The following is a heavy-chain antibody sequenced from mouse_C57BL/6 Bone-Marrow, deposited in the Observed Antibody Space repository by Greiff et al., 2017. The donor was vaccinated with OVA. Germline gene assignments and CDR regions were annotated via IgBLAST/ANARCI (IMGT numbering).Heavy chain of an antibody. D-gene: IGHD1-1*01. CDR2: ISGGGGNT. J-gene: IGHJ3*01. CDR3: ARQGYYYGTWFAY. V-gene: IGHV5-9*01. Sequence: EVMLVESGGGLVKPGGSLKLSCAASGFTFSSYTMSWVRQTPKKRLEWVATISGGGGNTYYPDSVKGRFTISRDNAKNTLYLQMSSLRSEDTALYYCARQGYYYGTWFAYWGQGTLVTVSA. CDR1: GFTFSSYT.